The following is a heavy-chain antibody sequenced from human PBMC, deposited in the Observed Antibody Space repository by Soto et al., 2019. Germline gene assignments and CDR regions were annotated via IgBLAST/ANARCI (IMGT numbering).Heavy chain of an antibody. J-gene: IGHJ4*02. D-gene: IGHD6-13*01. CDR2: IYPSGST. Sequence: SETLSLPCSVCGGSISSQYWSWMRQPAGKGLEWIGRIYPSGSTNYNPSLKSRVSMSVDTSKNQVSLNLSSVTAADTAVYYCARRVGGYFDYWGKGTRGIVSS. CDR3: ARRVGGYFDY. CDR1: GGSISSQY. V-gene: IGHV4-4*07.